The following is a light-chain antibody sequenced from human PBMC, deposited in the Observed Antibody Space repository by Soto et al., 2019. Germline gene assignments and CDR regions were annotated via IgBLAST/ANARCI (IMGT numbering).Light chain of an antibody. J-gene: IGLJ2*01. V-gene: IGLV2-14*01. Sequence: QSALTQPASVSGSPGQSITISCTGTSSDVGGFDFVSWFQRRPGKAPRLIIYEVTNRPSGISDRFSGSKSGNTASLTISGLRSEDEADYYCATWDDSLSGVVFGGGTKLTVL. CDR2: EVT. CDR3: ATWDDSLSGVV. CDR1: SSDVGGFDF.